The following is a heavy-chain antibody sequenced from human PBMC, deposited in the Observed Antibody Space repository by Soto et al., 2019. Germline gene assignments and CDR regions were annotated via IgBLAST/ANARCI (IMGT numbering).Heavy chain of an antibody. CDR2: ISGSGGSA. Sequence: EVQLLESGGGLVRPGGSLRLSCAASAFTFSNYAMNWVRQAPGKGLEWVSVISGSGGSASYADSVQGRFTISRDNSKNTLDLQMNSLRAEDTAIYSCVREDSAWDSRGSFDFWGRGTMVTVS. V-gene: IGHV3-23*01. CDR3: VREDSAWDSRGSFDF. J-gene: IGHJ3*01. D-gene: IGHD6-19*01. CDR1: AFTFSNYA.